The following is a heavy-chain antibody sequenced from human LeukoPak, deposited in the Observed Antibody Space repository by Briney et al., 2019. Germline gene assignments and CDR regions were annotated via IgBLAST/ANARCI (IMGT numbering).Heavy chain of an antibody. V-gene: IGHV3-15*01. CDR1: GFTFSNAW. CDR2: VTSKTDGGAT. Sequence: GGSLRLSCAASGFTFSNAWMSWVRQAPGKGLEWVGRVTSKTDGGATDYAAPVNGTFTISRGDSKNRLYLQMNSLRTEDTSVYCCSAGKLWFSYWGEGTLVTVCS. D-gene: IGHD5-18*01. CDR3: SAGKLWFSY. J-gene: IGHJ4*02.